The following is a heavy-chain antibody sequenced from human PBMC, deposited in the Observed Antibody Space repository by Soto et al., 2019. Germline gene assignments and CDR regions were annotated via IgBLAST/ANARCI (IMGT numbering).Heavy chain of an antibody. CDR3: ARSQDFWSGSPDYYYYGMDV. CDR2: IIPIFGTA. Sequence: QVQLVQSGAEVKKPGSSVKVSCKASGGTFSSYAISWVRQAPGQGLEWMGGIIPIFGTANYAQKFQGRVTITADESTSTAYMELSSLRSEDTAVYYCARSQDFWSGSPDYYYYGMDVWGQGTTVTVSS. V-gene: IGHV1-69*01. D-gene: IGHD3-3*01. J-gene: IGHJ6*02. CDR1: GGTFSSYA.